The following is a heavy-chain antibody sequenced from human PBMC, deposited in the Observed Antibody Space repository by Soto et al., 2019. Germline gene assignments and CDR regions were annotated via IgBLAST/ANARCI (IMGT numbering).Heavy chain of an antibody. D-gene: IGHD1-26*01. J-gene: IGHJ6*02. V-gene: IGHV3-7*01. CDR3: ARDPKRFYFYCRGMDV. Sequence: EVQLVESGGGLVQPGGSLRLSCAASGFTFSSYWMSWVRQAPGKGLEWVANIKKDGSEKYYVDSVKGRFTISRDNAKNSLYLQMNSLRAEDRAVDYCARDPKRFYFYCRGMDVWGQGTPVTVSS. CDR1: GFTFSSYW. CDR2: IKKDGSEK.